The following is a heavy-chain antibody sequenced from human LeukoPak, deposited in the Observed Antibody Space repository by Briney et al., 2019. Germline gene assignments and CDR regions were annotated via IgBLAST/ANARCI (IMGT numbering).Heavy chain of an antibody. CDR2: IYSGGST. J-gene: IGHJ4*02. Sequence: GGSLRLSCAASGFTVSSNYMSWVRQAPGKGLEWVSVIYSGGSTYYADSVKGRFTISRDNSKNTLYLQMNSLRAEDTAVYYCARDEVGATFDYWGQGTLVTVSS. D-gene: IGHD1-26*01. V-gene: IGHV3-66*02. CDR1: GFTVSSNY. CDR3: ARDEVGATFDY.